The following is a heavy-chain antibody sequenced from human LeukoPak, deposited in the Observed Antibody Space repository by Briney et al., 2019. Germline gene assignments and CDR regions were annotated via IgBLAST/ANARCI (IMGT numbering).Heavy chain of an antibody. D-gene: IGHD2-15*01. J-gene: IGHJ5*02. CDR3: ARELGYCSGGSCQNWFDP. V-gene: IGHV1-2*02. CDR2: INPNSGGT. Sequence: ASVKVSCKASGYTFTGYYMHWVRQAPGQGLEWKGWINPNSGGTNYAQKFQGRVTMTRDTSISTAYMELSRLRSDDTAVYYCARELGYCSGGSCQNWFDPWGQGTLVTVSS. CDR1: GYTFTGYY.